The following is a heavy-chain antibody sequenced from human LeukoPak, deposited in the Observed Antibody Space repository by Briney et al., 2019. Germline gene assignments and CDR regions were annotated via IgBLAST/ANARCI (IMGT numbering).Heavy chain of an antibody. V-gene: IGHV1-2*02. CDR3: ASTSCGGDCSDAFDI. D-gene: IGHD2-21*02. CDR1: GYTFTGYY. Sequence: EASVKVSCKASGYTFTGYYMHWVRQAPRQGLEWMGWINPNNGGTNYAQKFQGRVTMTRDTSISTAYVELSRLKSDDTAVYYCASTSCGGDCSDAFDIWGQGTMVTVSS. CDR2: INPNNGGT. J-gene: IGHJ3*02.